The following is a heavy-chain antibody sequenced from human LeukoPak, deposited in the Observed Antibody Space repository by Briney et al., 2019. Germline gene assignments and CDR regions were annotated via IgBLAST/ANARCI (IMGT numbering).Heavy chain of an antibody. J-gene: IGHJ4*02. CDR3: ASLYGSGSSKIDY. CDR2: IYYSGST. Sequence: PSQTLSLTCTVSGGSISSGDHYWSWIRQPPGKGLEWIGYIYYSGSTYYNPSLKSRVTISVDTSKNQFSLKLSSVTAADTAVYYCASLYGSGSSKIDYWGQGTLVTVSS. V-gene: IGHV4-30-4*01. D-gene: IGHD3-10*01. CDR1: GGSISSGDHY.